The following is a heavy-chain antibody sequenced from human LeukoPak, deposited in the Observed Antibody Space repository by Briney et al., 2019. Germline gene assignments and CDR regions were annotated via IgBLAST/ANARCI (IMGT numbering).Heavy chain of an antibody. CDR3: VRSKSGTYGWFDP. D-gene: IGHD4-17*01. Sequence: PGGSLRLSCAASGFTFSSYAMSWIRQPPGKGLEWIGYSYYSGSTTHNPSLQSRVTISVDTSRNQFSLKVSSVTAADTAVYYCVRSKSGTYGWFDPWGQGTLVTVSS. CDR2: SYYSGST. J-gene: IGHJ5*02. V-gene: IGHV4-59*01. CDR1: GFTFSSYA.